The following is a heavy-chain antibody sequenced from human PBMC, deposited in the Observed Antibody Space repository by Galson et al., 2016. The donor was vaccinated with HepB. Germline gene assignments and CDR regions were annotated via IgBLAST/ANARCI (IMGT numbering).Heavy chain of an antibody. CDR3: AKLGTMVLTPVTF. Sequence: SLRLSCAASGFTFSSYPINWVRQAPGKGLEWVSAISSSGDNTYYADSVKGRFTISRDNSKNTLYLHMNSLRAEDTAVYYCAKLGTMVLTPVTFWGQGILVSVSS. V-gene: IGHV3-23*01. D-gene: IGHD4/OR15-4a*01. CDR2: ISSSGDNT. CDR1: GFTFSSYP. J-gene: IGHJ4*02.